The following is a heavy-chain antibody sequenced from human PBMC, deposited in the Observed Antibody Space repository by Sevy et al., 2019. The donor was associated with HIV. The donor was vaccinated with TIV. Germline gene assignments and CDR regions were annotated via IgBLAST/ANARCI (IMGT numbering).Heavy chain of an antibody. V-gene: IGHV1-18*04. CDR1: GYSFANYG. CDR2: ISGYNGDT. Sequence: ASVKVSCKPSGYSFANYGLSWVRQAPGQGLEWMGWISGYNGDTNYAPKFQGRVNMTTDTSTNTSYMELRSLRSDDTAVYFCARDPCISTSCYALDLDYWGQGTLVTVSS. CDR3: ARDPCISTSCYALDLDY. J-gene: IGHJ4*02. D-gene: IGHD2-2*01.